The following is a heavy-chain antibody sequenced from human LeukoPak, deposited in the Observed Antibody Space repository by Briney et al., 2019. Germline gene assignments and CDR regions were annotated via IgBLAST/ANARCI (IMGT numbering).Heavy chain of an antibody. V-gene: IGHV1-2*06. CDR2: INPNSGGT. Sequence: ASVTVSFTASGYTFTGYYMHWVRQAPGQGLEWMGRINPNSGGTNYAQKFRGRVTMTRDTSISTAYMELSRLRSDDTAVYYCATPLASSSCLMYWGQGTLVTVSS. CDR3: ATPLASSSCLMY. J-gene: IGHJ4*02. CDR1: GYTFTGYY. D-gene: IGHD6-6*01.